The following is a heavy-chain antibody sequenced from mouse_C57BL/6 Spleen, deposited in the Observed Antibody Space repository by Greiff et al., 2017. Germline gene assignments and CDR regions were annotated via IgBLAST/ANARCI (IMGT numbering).Heavy chain of an antibody. V-gene: IGHV1-42*01. CDR2: INPSTGGT. CDR3: ARGELGSYARDY. D-gene: IGHD4-1*01. Sequence: EVQLQQSGPELVKPGASVKISCKASGYSFTGYYMNWVKQSPEKSLEWIGEINPSTGGTTYNQKFKAKATLTVDKSSSTAYMQLKSLTSEDSAVYYCARGELGSYARDYWGQGTSVTVSS. CDR1: GYSFTGYY. J-gene: IGHJ4*01.